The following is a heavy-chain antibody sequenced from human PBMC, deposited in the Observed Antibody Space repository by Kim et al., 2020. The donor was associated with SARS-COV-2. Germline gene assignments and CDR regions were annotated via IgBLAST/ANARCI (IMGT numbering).Heavy chain of an antibody. V-gene: IGHV3-23*01. J-gene: IGHJ4*02. D-gene: IGHD5-18*01. Sequence: RFTISRDKSKNTLYLQMNSLRAEDTAVYYCAKSPIIGAGPRGYSYGYGDYWGQGTLVTVSS. CDR3: AKSPIIGAGPRGYSYGYGDY.